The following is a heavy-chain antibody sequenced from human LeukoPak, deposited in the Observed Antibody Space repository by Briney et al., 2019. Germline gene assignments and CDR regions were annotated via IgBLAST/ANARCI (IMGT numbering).Heavy chain of an antibody. J-gene: IGHJ3*02. V-gene: IGHV7-4-1*02. Sequence: ASVKVSCKASGYTFTSYAMNWVRQAPGQGLEWMGWINTNTGNPTYAQGFTGRFVLSLDTSVSTAYLQISSLKAEDTAVYYCARDIIFGYYYDSSGYLSSGGFDIWGQGTMVTVSS. CDR2: INTNTGNP. CDR3: ARDIIFGYYYDSSGYLSSGGFDI. CDR1: GYTFTSYA. D-gene: IGHD3-22*01.